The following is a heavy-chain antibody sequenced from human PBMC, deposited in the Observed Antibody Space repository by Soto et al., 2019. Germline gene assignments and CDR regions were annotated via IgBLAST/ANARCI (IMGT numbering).Heavy chain of an antibody. Sequence: EGSLRLSCAASGFSFSDYYMLWILQAPGKGLECIHYFSNSSSTIKCAGSVKGRYTDYRVNGRNSLSLQMNSLGAETTDVYYCARVGCSGGFYYDAMDVWGKGTTVKVS. D-gene: IGHD2-15*01. CDR2: FSNSSSTI. J-gene: IGHJ6*04. CDR3: ARVGCSGGFYYDAMDV. CDR1: GFSFSDYY. V-gene: IGHV3-11*01.